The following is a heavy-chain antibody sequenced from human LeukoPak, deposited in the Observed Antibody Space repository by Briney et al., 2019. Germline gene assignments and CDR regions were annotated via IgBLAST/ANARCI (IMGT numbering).Heavy chain of an antibody. D-gene: IGHD6-13*01. CDR2: INPSGGST. J-gene: IGHJ6*03. Sequence: ASVKVSCKASGYTFTSYYMHWVRQAPGQGLEWMGIINPSGGSTSYAQKFQGRVTMTRDTSTSTVYMELSSLRSEDTAVYYCARVYSSSWRHYYYYYMDVWGKGTTVTVSS. CDR3: ARVYSSSWRHYYYYYMDV. CDR1: GYTFTSYY. V-gene: IGHV1-46*01.